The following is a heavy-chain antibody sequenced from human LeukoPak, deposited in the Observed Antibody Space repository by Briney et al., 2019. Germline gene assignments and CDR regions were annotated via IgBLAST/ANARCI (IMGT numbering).Heavy chain of an antibody. CDR3: ATEGGSGSYYGDDAFDM. D-gene: IGHD3-10*01. CDR1: KFTFSDYS. V-gene: IGHV3-21*01. J-gene: IGHJ3*02. CDR2: ISSIRNYI. Sequence: GGSLRLSCAASKFTFSDYSMSWVRQAPGKGLEWVSSISSIRNYIYYADSVKGRFTVSRDNAKNSLYLQMNSLRAEDTAVYYCATEGGSGSYYGDDAFDMWGQGTMVTVSS.